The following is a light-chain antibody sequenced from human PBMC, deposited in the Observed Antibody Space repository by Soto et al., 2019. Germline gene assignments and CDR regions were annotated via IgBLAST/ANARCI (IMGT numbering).Light chain of an antibody. Sequence: QSVLTQSPSASGSPGQSVTISCTGTSSDIGGYNSVSWYQQHPGKAPKVMIYDVTKRPSGVPDRFSGSKSGNTASLTVSALQAEDEADSYCSSYRDRKNLVCGTRTNVT. CDR2: DVT. CDR3: SSYRDRKNLV. CDR1: SSDIGGYNS. V-gene: IGLV2-8*01. J-gene: IGLJ1*01.